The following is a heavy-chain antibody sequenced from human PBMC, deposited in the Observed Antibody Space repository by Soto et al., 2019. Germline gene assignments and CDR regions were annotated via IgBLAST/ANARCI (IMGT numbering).Heavy chain of an antibody. CDR3: ARDEGGGYSYPWWFDP. CDR1: GGSISSYY. J-gene: IGHJ5*02. Sequence: QVQLQESGPGLVKPSETLSLTCTVSGGSISSYYWSWIRQPPGKGLEWIGYIYYTGSTNYNPSLKRRLTISVDTSKNQFSLKLSSVTAADTAVYYCARDEGGGYSYPWWFDPWGQGTLVTVSS. CDR2: IYYTGST. D-gene: IGHD5-18*01. V-gene: IGHV4-59*01.